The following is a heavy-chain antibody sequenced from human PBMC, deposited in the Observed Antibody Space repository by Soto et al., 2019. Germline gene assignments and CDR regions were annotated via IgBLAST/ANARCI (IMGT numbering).Heavy chain of an antibody. D-gene: IGHD6-13*01. J-gene: IGHJ4*02. CDR3: ARGSYSTLLTFDY. CDR2: IYYSGST. Sequence: SETLSLTCTVSGGSISSYYWSWIRQPPGKGLEWIGYIYYSGSTNYNPSLKSRVTISVDTSKNQFSLKLSSVTAADTAVYYCARGSYSTLLTFDYWGQGALVTVSS. V-gene: IGHV4-59*01. CDR1: GGSISSYY.